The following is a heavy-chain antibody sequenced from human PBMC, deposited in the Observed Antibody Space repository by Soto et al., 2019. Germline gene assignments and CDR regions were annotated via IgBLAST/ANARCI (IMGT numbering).Heavy chain of an antibody. CDR2: INPNSGGT. CDR3: ARSALSGYYDSSGYDAFDI. CDR1: GYTFTGYY. D-gene: IGHD3-22*01. Sequence: ASVKVSCKASGYTFTGYYMHWVRQAPGQGLEWMGWINPNSGGTNYAQKFQGWVTMTRDTSISTAYMELSRLRSDDTAVYYCARSALSGYYDSSGYDAFDIWGRGTMVTVSS. V-gene: IGHV1-2*04. J-gene: IGHJ3*02.